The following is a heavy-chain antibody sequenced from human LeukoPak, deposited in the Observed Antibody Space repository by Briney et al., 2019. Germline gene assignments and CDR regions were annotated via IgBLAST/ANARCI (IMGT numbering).Heavy chain of an antibody. J-gene: IGHJ3*02. CDR3: AKRLGYCSGSSCYNFSALDI. CDR1: GFSFSSYG. Sequence: GGSLRPSCAASGFSFSSYGMHWVRQAPGKGLEWVAVISYDGSNKYYADSVKGRFTISRDNSKNTLYLQMNSLRAEDTAVYFCAKRLGYCSGSSCYNFSALDIWGQGTMVTVSS. CDR2: ISYDGSNK. V-gene: IGHV3-30*18. D-gene: IGHD2-15*01.